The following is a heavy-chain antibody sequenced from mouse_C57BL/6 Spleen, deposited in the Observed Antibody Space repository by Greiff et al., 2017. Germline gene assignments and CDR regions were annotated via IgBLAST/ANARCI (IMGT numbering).Heavy chain of an antibody. CDR3: ARNYDGSSRWYFDV. CDR1: GYTFTSSS. J-gene: IGHJ1*03. V-gene: IGHV1-4*01. CDR2: INPSSGYT. Sequence: VQLQQSGAELARPGASVKMSCKASGYTFTSSSMHWVKQRPGQGLEWIGYINPSSGYTKYNQKFKDKATLTADKSSSTAYMQLSSLTSEDSAVYYCARNYDGSSRWYFDVWGTGTTVTVSS. D-gene: IGHD1-1*01.